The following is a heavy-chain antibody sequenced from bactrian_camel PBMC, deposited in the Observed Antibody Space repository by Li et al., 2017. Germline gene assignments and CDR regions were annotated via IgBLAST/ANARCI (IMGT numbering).Heavy chain of an antibody. V-gene: IGHV3S40*01. J-gene: IGHJ6*01. CDR1: GYTYSGHC. Sequence: DVQLVESGGGSVQAGGSLRLSCAASGYTYSGHCMGWFRQAPGKEREGVAAIYTGGSTYYADSVKGRFTISRDNAKSTVYLQMNSLKPEDTAVYYCAASLGYWSFGYWGQGTQVTVS. D-gene: IGHD2*01. CDR2: IYTGGST. CDR3: AASLGYWSFGY.